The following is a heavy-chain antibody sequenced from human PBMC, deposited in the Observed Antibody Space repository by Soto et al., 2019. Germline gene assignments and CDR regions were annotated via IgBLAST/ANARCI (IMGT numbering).Heavy chain of an antibody. D-gene: IGHD3-3*01. CDR2: ISYDGSNE. CDR3: AKDTYFFFFQAEDGIRDL. V-gene: IGHV3-30*18. Sequence: VRQPPGKGLEGLAGISYDGSNEHYADSVKGRFAISRDNSKITVYLQMNSLRAEDTAVYYCAKDTYFFFFQAEDGIRDL. J-gene: IGHJ2*01.